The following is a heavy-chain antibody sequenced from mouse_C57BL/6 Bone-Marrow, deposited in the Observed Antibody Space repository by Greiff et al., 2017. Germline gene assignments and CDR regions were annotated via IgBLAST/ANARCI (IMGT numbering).Heavy chain of an antibody. CDR1: GYTFTSYG. V-gene: IGHV1-81*01. J-gene: IGHJ2*01. CDR3: AGEPIYYEYYYFDY. Sequence: QVQLQQSGAELVRPGASVKLSCKASGYTFTSYGISWVKQRPGQGLEWIGEIYPRSGNTYYNEKFKGKATLTADKSSSTAYMELRSLTSEDSAVYFCAGEPIYYEYYYFDYWGQGTTLTVSS. CDR2: IYPRSGNT. D-gene: IGHD2-4*01.